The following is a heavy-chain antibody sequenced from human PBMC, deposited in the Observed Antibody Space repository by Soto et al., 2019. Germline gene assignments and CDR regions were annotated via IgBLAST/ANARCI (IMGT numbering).Heavy chain of an antibody. D-gene: IGHD2-15*01. J-gene: IGHJ1*01. V-gene: IGHV1-8*01. Sequence: QVQLVQSGAEVKKPGASVKVSCKASGYTFTSYDINWVRQATGQGLEWMGWMNPNSGNTGYAQKFQGRVTMTRNTSISTAYMELSSLRSEDTAVYYCARGRRCSGGSRYPAEYFQHWGQGTLVTVSS. CDR3: ARGRRCSGGSRYPAEYFQH. CDR2: MNPNSGNT. CDR1: GYTFTSYD.